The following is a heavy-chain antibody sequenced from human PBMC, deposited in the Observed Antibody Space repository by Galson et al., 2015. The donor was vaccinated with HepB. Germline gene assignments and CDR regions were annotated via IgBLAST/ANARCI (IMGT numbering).Heavy chain of an antibody. CDR3: ARVRGFGLAIKGYFDY. V-gene: IGHV3-7*04. CDR2: IKNDGSEE. Sequence: SLRLSCAASGFTFSSYAMHWVRQAPGKGLEWVAKIKNDGSEEYDVDSVKGRVAISRDNAKNSLYLQMNSLRVEDTAVYFCARVRGFGLAIKGYFDYWGQGALVTVSS. D-gene: IGHD3-16*01. J-gene: IGHJ4*02. CDR1: GFTFSSYA.